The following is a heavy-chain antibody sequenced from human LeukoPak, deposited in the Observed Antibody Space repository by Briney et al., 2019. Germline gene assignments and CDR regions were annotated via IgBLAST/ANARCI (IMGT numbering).Heavy chain of an antibody. CDR2: IDKDGRKT. J-gene: IGHJ6*02. CDR3: ATWAFYHSLDV. V-gene: IGHV3-43*01. D-gene: IGHD1-26*01. Sequence: PGGSLVLSCAASGFPLEAFARHGVRRAPGKGREGVYLIDKDGRKTYYAHSVKSRFTISRDNSKNSLYLQMTSLRTEDTALYYCATWAFYHSLDVWGRGATVSVSS. CDR1: GFPLEAFA.